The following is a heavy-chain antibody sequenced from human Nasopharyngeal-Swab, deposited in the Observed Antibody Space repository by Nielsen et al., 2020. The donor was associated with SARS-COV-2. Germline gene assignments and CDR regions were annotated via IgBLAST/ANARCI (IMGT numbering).Heavy chain of an antibody. D-gene: IGHD3-22*01. CDR3: ARYDDYYDSSGYAY. J-gene: IGHJ4*02. Sequence: GESLKISCAASGFTFSSYAMSWVRQAPGKGLEWVSVISGSGGSTYYADSVKGRFTISRDNSKNTLYLQMNSLRAEDTAVYYRARYDDYYDSSGYAYWGQGTLVTVSS. CDR1: GFTFSSYA. V-gene: IGHV3-23*01. CDR2: ISGSGGST.